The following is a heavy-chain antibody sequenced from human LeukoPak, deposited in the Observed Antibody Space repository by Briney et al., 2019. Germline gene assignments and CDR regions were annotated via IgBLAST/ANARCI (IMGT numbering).Heavy chain of an antibody. J-gene: IGHJ4*02. CDR1: GFTFSSYG. V-gene: IGHV3-48*01. Sequence: GGSLRLSCAASGFTFSSYGINWVRQAPGKGLEWVSYISSSSNIMNYADSVKGRFTTSRDNAKNSLYLQMNSLRVEDTAVYYCARGAQWPYWGQGTLVTVSS. CDR3: ARGAQWPY. CDR2: ISSSSNIM. D-gene: IGHD6-19*01.